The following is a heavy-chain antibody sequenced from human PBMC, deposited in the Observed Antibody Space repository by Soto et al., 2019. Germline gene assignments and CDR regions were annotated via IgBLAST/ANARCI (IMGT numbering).Heavy chain of an antibody. CDR1: GFTFSSYS. CDR3: ARDLLRISYNWFDP. D-gene: IGHD3-16*01. CDR2: ISSSSSTI. Sequence: EVQLVESGGGLVQPGGSLRLSCAASGFTFSSYSMNWVRQAPGKGLEWVSYISSSSSTIYYADSVKGRFTISRDNAKNSLYLQMNSLRAEDTAVYYCARDLLRISYNWFDPWGQGTLVTVSS. J-gene: IGHJ5*02. V-gene: IGHV3-48*01.